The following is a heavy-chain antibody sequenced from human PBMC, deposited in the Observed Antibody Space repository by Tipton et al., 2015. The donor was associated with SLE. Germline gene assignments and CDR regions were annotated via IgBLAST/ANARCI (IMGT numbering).Heavy chain of an antibody. J-gene: IGHJ5*02. V-gene: IGHV3-30*02. D-gene: IGHD1-14*01. CDR2: IRYHGSDT. Sequence: SLRLSCAASGFTLSNYGIHWVRQTPGKGLEWVAFIRYHGSDTYYAASVKGRFTISRDISKNTVYLQMNSLRTEDTAVYYCAKETGSPWGQGTLVTVSS. CDR3: AKETGSP. CDR1: GFTLSNYG.